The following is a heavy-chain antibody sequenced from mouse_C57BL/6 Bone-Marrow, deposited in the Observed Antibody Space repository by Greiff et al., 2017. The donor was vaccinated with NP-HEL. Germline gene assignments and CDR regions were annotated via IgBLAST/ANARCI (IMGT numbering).Heavy chain of an antibody. Sequence: VQLQESGPGLVQPSQSLSITCTVSGFSLTSYGVHWVRQSPGKGLEWLGVIWSGGSTDYNAAFISRLSISKDNSKSQVFFKMNSLQADDTAIYYCARKGGYYYGSSWGFAYWGQGTLVTVSA. CDR3: ARKGGYYYGSSWGFAY. J-gene: IGHJ3*01. V-gene: IGHV2-2*01. CDR2: IWSGGST. D-gene: IGHD1-1*01. CDR1: GFSLTSYG.